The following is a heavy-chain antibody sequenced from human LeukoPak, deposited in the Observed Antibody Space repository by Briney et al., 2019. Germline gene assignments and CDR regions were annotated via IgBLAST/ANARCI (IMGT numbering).Heavy chain of an antibody. V-gene: IGHV1-24*01. D-gene: IGHD3-3*01. J-gene: IGHJ4*02. Sequence: EASVKVSCKVSGYTLTELSMHWVRQAPGKGLEWMGGFDPEDGETIYAQKFQGRVTMTEDTSTDTAYMELSSLRSEDTAVYYCATVAGFLEWLLFWNWGQGTLVTVSS. CDR1: GYTLTELS. CDR3: ATVAGFLEWLLFWN. CDR2: FDPEDGET.